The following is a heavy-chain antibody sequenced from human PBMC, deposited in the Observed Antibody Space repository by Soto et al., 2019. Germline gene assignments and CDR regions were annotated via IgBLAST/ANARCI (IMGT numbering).Heavy chain of an antibody. J-gene: IGHJ6*02. Sequence: EASVKVSCKASGYTFTGYYMHWVRQAPGQGLEWMGWINPNSGGTNYAQKFQGWVTMTRDTSISTAYMELSRLRSDDTAVYYCARGEGRGRYFDWSPSITNAGYYYGMDVWGQGTTVTVSS. CDR1: GYTFTGYY. D-gene: IGHD3-9*01. V-gene: IGHV1-2*04. CDR3: ARGEGRGRYFDWSPSITNAGYYYGMDV. CDR2: INPNSGGT.